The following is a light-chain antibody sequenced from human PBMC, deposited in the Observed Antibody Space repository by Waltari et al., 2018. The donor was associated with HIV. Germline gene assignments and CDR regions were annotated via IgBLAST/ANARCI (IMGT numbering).Light chain of an antibody. V-gene: IGKV1-39*01. J-gene: IGKJ2*01. CDR3: QQSYSTPYT. CDR2: GAS. Sequence: DIQMTQSPSSLSASVGDRVTITCRASQNINDYLNWYQQKPGKAPNLLIYGASSLQSGVPSRFSGSGSGTDFTLTISSLQPEDFATYSCQQSYSTPYTFGQGTKVDVK. CDR1: QNINDY.